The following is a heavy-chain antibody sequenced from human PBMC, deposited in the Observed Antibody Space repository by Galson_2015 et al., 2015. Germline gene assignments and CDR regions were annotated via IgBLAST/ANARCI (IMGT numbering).Heavy chain of an antibody. D-gene: IGHD5-18*01. Sequence: ETLSLTCAVSGGSISSTDWWSWVRQPPGKGLEWIGEIYHRGSTNYNPSLKRRVSISVDKSKNQISLKLTSVTAADTAVYYCARTGGGGYRYLNWGQGILVTVSS. CDR2: IYHRGST. V-gene: IGHV4-4*02. CDR3: ARTGGGGYRYLN. CDR1: GGSISSTDW. J-gene: IGHJ4*02.